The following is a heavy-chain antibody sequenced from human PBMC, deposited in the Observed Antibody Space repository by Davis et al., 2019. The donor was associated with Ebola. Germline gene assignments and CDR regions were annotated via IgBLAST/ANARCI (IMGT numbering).Heavy chain of an antibody. Sequence: PGGSLRLSCAASGVTFSDYSMTWVRQAPGKGLEWVSSIDSSSAYIYYADSVKGRFTISRDNAKNSLYLQMNSLRAEDTAVYYCATGGAGPYCRSTSCYRWGQGTQVTVSS. V-gene: IGHV3-21*01. CDR3: ATGGAGPYCRSTSCYR. CDR2: IDSSSAYI. D-gene: IGHD2-2*01. J-gene: IGHJ4*02. CDR1: GVTFSDYS.